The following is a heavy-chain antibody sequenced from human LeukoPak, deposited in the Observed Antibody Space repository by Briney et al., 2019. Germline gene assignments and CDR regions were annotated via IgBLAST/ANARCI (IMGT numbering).Heavy chain of an antibody. CDR1: GFGFSSYT. Sequence: GGSLRLSCAASGFGFSSYTMNWVRQAPGKGLEWVSSISGSISSKLYAESVKGRFTISRDNAKNSLYLQMNSLRAEDTAVYYCARAGRQRDAFDIWGQGTMVTVSS. J-gene: IGHJ3*02. V-gene: IGHV3-21*01. D-gene: IGHD6-25*01. CDR3: ARAGRQRDAFDI. CDR2: ISGSISSK.